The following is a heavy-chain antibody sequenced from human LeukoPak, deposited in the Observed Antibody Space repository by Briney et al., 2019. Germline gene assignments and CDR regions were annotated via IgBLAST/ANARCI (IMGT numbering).Heavy chain of an antibody. CDR3: ARVPPVRSPGYCSSTSCYRVGWFDP. Sequence: SETLSLTCTVSGGSISSSSYYWGWIRQPPGKGLEWIGSIYYSGSTYYNPSLKSRVTISVDTSKNQFSLKLSSVTAADTAVYYCARVPPVRSPGYCSSTSCYRVGWFDPWGQGTLVTVSS. V-gene: IGHV4-39*07. CDR2: IYYSGST. J-gene: IGHJ5*02. CDR1: GGSISSSSYY. D-gene: IGHD2-2*01.